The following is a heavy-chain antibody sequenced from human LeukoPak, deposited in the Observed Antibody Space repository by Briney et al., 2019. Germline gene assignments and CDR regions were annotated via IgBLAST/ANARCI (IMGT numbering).Heavy chain of an antibody. D-gene: IGHD6-19*01. Sequence: SETLSLTCTVSGGSISSYYWSWIRQPPGKGLDWMGYSYYSGSTNYNPTLNPRVTIAAHTSKNQFSLRLSSVTAADPAVYYCARVRYSSGWYDGLDYWGQGTLVTVSS. CDR3: ARVRYSSGWYDGLDY. CDR1: GGSISSYY. CDR2: SYYSGST. V-gene: IGHV4-59*01. J-gene: IGHJ4*02.